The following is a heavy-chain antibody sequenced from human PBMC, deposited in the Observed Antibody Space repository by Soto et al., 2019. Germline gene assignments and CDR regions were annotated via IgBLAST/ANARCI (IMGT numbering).Heavy chain of an antibody. CDR3: TTDFVYDFWSGQYYYYGMDV. CDR1: GFTFSNAW. V-gene: IGHV3-15*07. Sequence: GGSLRLSCAASGFTFSNAWMNWVRQAPGKGLEWVGRIKSKTDGGTTDYAAPVKGRFTISRDDSKNTLYLQMNSLKTEDTAVYYCTTDFVYDFWSGQYYYYGMDVWGQGTTVTVSS. J-gene: IGHJ6*02. CDR2: IKSKTDGGTT. D-gene: IGHD3-3*01.